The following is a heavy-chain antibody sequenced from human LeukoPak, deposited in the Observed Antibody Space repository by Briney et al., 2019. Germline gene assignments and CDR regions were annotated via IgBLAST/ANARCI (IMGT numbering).Heavy chain of an antibody. V-gene: IGHV1-69*13. CDR2: ITPMFGTA. D-gene: IGHD3-22*01. Sequence: SVKVSCKASGGTFSRYAISWVRQAPGQGLEWMGGITPMFGTANYAQKFQGRVTITADESTSTAYMELSGLRSEDTAMYYCARDAAIYDNSAFYYLWWGQGTLNTVSS. J-gene: IGHJ4*02. CDR1: GGTFSRYA. CDR3: ARDAAIYDNSAFYYLW.